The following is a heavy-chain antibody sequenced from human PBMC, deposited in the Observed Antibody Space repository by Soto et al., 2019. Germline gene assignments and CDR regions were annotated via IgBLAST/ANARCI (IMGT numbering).Heavy chain of an antibody. D-gene: IGHD6-19*01. Sequence: GESLKISCKGSGYRFTSYWIGWVRQMPGKGLEWMGIIYPGDSDTRYSPSFQGQVTISADKSISTAYLQWSSLKASDTAMYYCARPREAGKNYYGVDVWGQGTTVTVPS. J-gene: IGHJ6*02. CDR2: IYPGDSDT. CDR1: GYRFTSYW. CDR3: ARPREAGKNYYGVDV. V-gene: IGHV5-51*01.